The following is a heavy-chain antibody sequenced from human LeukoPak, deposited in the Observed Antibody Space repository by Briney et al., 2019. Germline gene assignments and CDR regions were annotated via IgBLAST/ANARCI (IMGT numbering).Heavy chain of an antibody. CDR2: ISGDGVSP. CDR3: ARDPGAFPYFFDC. Sequence: GGSLRLSCAASGFTFSSYAMCWVRQAPGKGLECVSAISGDGVSPYYADSVRGRFTISRDNSKNTLYLQMNSLRVEDTAVYFCARDPGAFPYFFDCWGQGTLVTVSS. V-gene: IGHV3-23*01. J-gene: IGHJ4*02. CDR1: GFTFSSYA. D-gene: IGHD2/OR15-2a*01.